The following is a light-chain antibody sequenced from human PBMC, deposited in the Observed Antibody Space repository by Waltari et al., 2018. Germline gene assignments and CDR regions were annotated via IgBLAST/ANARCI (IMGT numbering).Light chain of an antibody. CDR1: NIGTKT. CDR3: QVWDISSDQGV. J-gene: IGLJ3*02. Sequence: SYVLTQPPSVSVAPGQTARITCGGINIGTKTVHWYQQKPGQAPVLVVHDDSGRPSGIPERFSGSNSGNTATLTIGRVEAGDEADYYCQVWDISSDQGVFGGGAKLTVL. V-gene: IGLV3-21*02. CDR2: DDS.